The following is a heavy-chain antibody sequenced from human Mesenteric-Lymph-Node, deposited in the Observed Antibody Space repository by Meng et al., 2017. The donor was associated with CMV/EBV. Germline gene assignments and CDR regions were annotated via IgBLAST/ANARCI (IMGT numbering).Heavy chain of an antibody. Sequence: SVKVSCKASGGSFSKYTISWVRQAPGQGPEWMGGVIPRIGTPNYAQKFQGRVTITTDESTSTVYMELSSLRSEDTGVYYCAREGNYYYDTSGFCYFDYWGQGTLVTVSS. D-gene: IGHD3-22*01. V-gene: IGHV1-69*16. CDR2: VIPRIGTP. J-gene: IGHJ4*02. CDR1: GGSFSKYT. CDR3: AREGNYYYDTSGFCYFDY.